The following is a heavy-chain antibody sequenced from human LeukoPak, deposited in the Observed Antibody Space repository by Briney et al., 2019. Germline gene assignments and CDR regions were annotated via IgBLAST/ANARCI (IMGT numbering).Heavy chain of an antibody. Sequence: SETLSLTCTVSGGSISSYYWSWIRQPPGKGLEWIGYIYYSGSTNYNPSLKSRVTISVDTSKNQFSLKLSSVTAADTAVYYCARRVGGSGWYGSFDIWGQGTVVTVSS. J-gene: IGHJ3*02. CDR1: GGSISSYY. CDR3: ARRVGGSGWYGSFDI. CDR2: IYYSGST. D-gene: IGHD6-19*01. V-gene: IGHV4-59*08.